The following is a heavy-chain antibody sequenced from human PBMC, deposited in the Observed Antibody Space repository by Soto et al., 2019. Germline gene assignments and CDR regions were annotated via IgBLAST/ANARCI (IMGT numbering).Heavy chain of an antibody. CDR2: INPAGGTT. Sequence: QVQLVQSGAEVKKPGASVKVSCKASGYTFTRYFVHWVRQAPGQGLEWMGLINPAGGTTSYSQKCQGRVTMTRDTSTGTVYMELTSLTSEDTALYVCARDGTFDFWCQGTLVTVSS. J-gene: IGHJ4*02. V-gene: IGHV1-46*01. D-gene: IGHD1-7*01. CDR3: ARDGTFDF. CDR1: GYTFTRYF.